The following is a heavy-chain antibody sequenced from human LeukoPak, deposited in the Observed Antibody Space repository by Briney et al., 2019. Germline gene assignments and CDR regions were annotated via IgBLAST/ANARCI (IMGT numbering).Heavy chain of an antibody. CDR2: ISGSGGST. D-gene: IGHD4-23*01. Sequence: GGSLRLSCAASGFTFSSYAMSWVRQAPGKGLEWVSAISGSGGSTYYADSVKGRFTISRDNSKNTLYLQMNSLRAEDTAVYYCAKDPETTVVTRRWFDPWGQGTLVTVSS. CDR1: GFTFSSYA. CDR3: AKDPETTVVTRRWFDP. V-gene: IGHV3-23*01. J-gene: IGHJ5*02.